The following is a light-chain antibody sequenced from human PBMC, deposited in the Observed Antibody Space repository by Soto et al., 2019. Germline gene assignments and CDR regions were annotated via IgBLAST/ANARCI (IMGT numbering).Light chain of an antibody. CDR1: QSVSSN. Sequence: EIVMTQSPATLSVSPGERATLSCRASQSVSSNLAWYQQKPGQAPRLLIYGASTRATGIPARFSGSGSGTDFTLTITSLQSEDFAVYYCQQYHDWPLFGPGTKMDIK. J-gene: IGKJ3*01. V-gene: IGKV3D-15*01. CDR2: GAS. CDR3: QQYHDWPL.